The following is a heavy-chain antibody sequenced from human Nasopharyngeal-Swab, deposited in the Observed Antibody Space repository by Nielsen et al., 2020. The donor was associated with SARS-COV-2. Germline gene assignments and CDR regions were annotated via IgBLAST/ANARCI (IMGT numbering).Heavy chain of an antibody. V-gene: IGHV3-23*01. Sequence: GGSLRLSCAASGFTFSSYAMSWVRQAPGKGLEWVSAISSSGGSTYYADSVKGRFTISRDNSKNTLYLQMNSLRAEDTAVYYCAKKGIVVVPAAGGLDPWGQGTLVTVSS. CDR1: GFTFSSYA. CDR3: AKKGIVVVPAAGGLDP. D-gene: IGHD2-2*01. CDR2: ISSSGGST. J-gene: IGHJ5*02.